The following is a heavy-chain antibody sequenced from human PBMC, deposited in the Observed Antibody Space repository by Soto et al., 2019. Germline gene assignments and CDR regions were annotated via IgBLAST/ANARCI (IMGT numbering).Heavy chain of an antibody. CDR2: IYPGDSDT. CDR3: ARSPPRVEKNNYAGGWFDP. V-gene: IGHV5-51*01. Sequence: GESLKSSCKGSGYSFTSYWIGWVRQMPGKGLEWMGIIYPGDSDTRYSPSFQGQVTISADKSISTAYMELSSLRFDDTAVYYCARSPPRVEKNNYAGGWFDPWGQGTLVTVSS. J-gene: IGHJ5*02. D-gene: IGHD4-4*01. CDR1: GYSFTSYW.